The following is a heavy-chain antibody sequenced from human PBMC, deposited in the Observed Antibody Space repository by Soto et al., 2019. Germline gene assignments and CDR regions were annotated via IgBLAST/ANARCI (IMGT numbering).Heavy chain of an antibody. D-gene: IGHD4-17*01. CDR1: GFTFSSYG. CDR3: AKGGTRATLTRFDY. CDR2: ISYDGSNK. J-gene: IGHJ4*02. Sequence: QVQLVESGGGVVQPGRSLRLSCAASGFTFSSYGMHWVRQAPGKGLEWVAVISYDGSNKYYADSVKGRFTISRDNSKNTLYLQMNSLRAEDTAEYYCAKGGTRATLTRFDYWGQGTLVTVSS. V-gene: IGHV3-30*18.